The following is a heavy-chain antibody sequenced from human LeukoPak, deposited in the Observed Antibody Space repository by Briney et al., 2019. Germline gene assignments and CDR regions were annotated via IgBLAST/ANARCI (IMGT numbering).Heavy chain of an antibody. D-gene: IGHD6-25*01. CDR1: GFTFSSYA. J-gene: IGHJ4*02. V-gene: IGHV3-23*01. CDR3: ARPHRRAALDSFDY. CDR2: ISGSGGST. Sequence: GGSLRLSCAASGFTFSSYAMSWVRQAPGKGLEWVSAISGSGGSTYYADSVKGRFTMSRDNSKNTLFLQMNSLRAEDTGVYYCARPHRRAALDSFDYWGQGTLVTVSS.